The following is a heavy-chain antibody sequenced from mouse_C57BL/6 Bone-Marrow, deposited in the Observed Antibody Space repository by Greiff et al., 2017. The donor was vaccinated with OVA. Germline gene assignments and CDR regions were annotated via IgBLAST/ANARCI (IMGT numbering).Heavy chain of an antibody. J-gene: IGHJ3*01. CDR1: GFSLTSYG. D-gene: IGHD1-1*01. CDR3: ARNGDIYYYGSSYVEFAY. V-gene: IGHV2-2*01. Sequence: VQGVESGPGLVQPSQSLSITCTVSGFSLTSYGVHWVRQSPGKGLEWLGVIWSGGSTDYNAAFISRLSISKDNSKSQVFFKMNSLQADDTAIYYCARNGDIYYYGSSYVEFAYWGQGTLVTVSA. CDR2: IWSGGST.